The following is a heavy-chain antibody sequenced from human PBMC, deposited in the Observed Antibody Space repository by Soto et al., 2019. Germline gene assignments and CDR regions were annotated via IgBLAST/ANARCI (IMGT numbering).Heavy chain of an antibody. V-gene: IGHV4-28*03. CDR2: IYYSGNT. J-gene: IGHJ4*02. Sequence: SETLSLTCAVSGYSISNTNWWGWIRQPPGKGLEWIGYIYYSGNTNYNPSLKSRVTISVDTSKNQFSLKLSSVTAADTAVYYCARAYGGYADYWGQGALVTVSS. CDR1: GYSISNTNW. D-gene: IGHD5-12*01. CDR3: ARAYGGYADY.